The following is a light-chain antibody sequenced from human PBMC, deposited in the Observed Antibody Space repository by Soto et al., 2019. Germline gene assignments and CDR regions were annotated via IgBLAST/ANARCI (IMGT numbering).Light chain of an antibody. V-gene: IGLV2-11*01. Sequence: QSALTQPRSVSGSPGQSVTISCTGTSSDVGAYNYVSWYQQHPGKAPKLMIYDVSKRPSGVPDRFSGSKSGNTASLTISGLQAEDEADYYCCSYAGSYPVFGTGTKLTVL. J-gene: IGLJ1*01. CDR3: CSYAGSYPV. CDR2: DVS. CDR1: SSDVGAYNY.